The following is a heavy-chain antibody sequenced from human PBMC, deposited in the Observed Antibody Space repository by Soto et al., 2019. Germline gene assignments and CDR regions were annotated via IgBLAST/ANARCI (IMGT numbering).Heavy chain of an antibody. CDR1: GFTFSSYW. Sequence: GGSLRLSCAASGFTFSSYWMCWVRQAPGKGLEWVANLKQDGTQTYSVDSVKGRFTISRDNAKNSLFLQMNSLTAEDAAVYYCARVSSPYPNFYAMDVWGQGTTVTVSS. D-gene: IGHD6-6*01. CDR2: LKQDGTQT. J-gene: IGHJ6*02. V-gene: IGHV3-7*05. CDR3: ARVSSPYPNFYAMDV.